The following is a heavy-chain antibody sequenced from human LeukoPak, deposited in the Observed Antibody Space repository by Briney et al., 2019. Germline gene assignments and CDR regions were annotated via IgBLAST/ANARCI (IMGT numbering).Heavy chain of an antibody. CDR2: IHHSGST. V-gene: IGHV4-30-2*01. Sequence: SETLSLTCAVSGGSISSGGYSWSWIRQPPGKGLEWIGYIHHSGSTYYNPSLKSRVTISVDRSKNQFSLKLSSVTAADTAVYYCARDRRVGAIEAWFDPWGQGTLVTVSS. D-gene: IGHD1-26*01. CDR3: ARDRRVGAIEAWFDP. CDR1: GGSISSGGYS. J-gene: IGHJ5*02.